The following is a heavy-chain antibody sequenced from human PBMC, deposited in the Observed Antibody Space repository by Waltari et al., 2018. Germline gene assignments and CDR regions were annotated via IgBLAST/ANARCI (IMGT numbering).Heavy chain of an antibody. CDR3: TTAVRGTIYIWGVGWFDP. CDR2: IKTKTEGGTT. Sequence: EVQLVESGGGLVKPGGSLRLSCAASGFTLSNAWMNWVRQAPGKGQEWDGRIKTKTEGGTTDYAAPVKGRFSISRDDSKNTLYLQMNSPKIEDTGVYYCTTAVRGTIYIWGVGWFDPWGQGTLVSVSS. CDR1: GFTLSNAW. D-gene: IGHD3-10*01. V-gene: IGHV3-15*07. J-gene: IGHJ5*02.